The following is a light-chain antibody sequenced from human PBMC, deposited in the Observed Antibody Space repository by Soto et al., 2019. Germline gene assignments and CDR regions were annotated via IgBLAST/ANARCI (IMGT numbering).Light chain of an antibody. Sequence: DIQMTQSPSTLSASLGDRVTIACRASQSVSRSLAWYQQKPGKAPKLLISDASDLQSGVPSRFSGSGSGTEFTLTISSLQPDDSASYYCQQYNSYSKTFGQGTKVDIK. V-gene: IGKV1-5*01. CDR2: DAS. CDR3: QQYNSYSKT. J-gene: IGKJ1*01. CDR1: QSVSRS.